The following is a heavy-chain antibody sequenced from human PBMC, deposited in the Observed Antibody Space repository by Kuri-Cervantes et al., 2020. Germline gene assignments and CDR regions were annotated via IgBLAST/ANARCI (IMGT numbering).Heavy chain of an antibody. V-gene: IGHV3-21*01. J-gene: IGHJ5*02. CDR1: GFTFDDYT. CDR3: ASDQYYYDSSGFTP. CDR2: ISSSSSYI. Sequence: ETLTLTCAASGFTFDDYTMHWVRQAPGKGLEWVSSISSSSSYIYYADSVKGRFTISRDNAKNSLYLQMNSLRAEDTAVYYCASDQYYYDSSGFTPWGQGTLVTVSS. D-gene: IGHD3-22*01.